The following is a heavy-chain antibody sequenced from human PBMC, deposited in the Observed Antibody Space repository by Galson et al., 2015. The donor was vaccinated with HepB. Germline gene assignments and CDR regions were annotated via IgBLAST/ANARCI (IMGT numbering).Heavy chain of an antibody. CDR3: ARNSRTDFDS. CDR2: ITSDGRST. V-gene: IGHV3-74*01. Sequence: SLRLSCAASGFTFSSSWMHWVRHAPGKGLMWVSRITSDGRSTSYADSVKGRLTISRDNAKNTLYLQMISLGAEDTAVYYCARNSRTDFDSWGQGTLATVSS. CDR1: GFTFSSSW. D-gene: IGHD2/OR15-2a*01. J-gene: IGHJ4*02.